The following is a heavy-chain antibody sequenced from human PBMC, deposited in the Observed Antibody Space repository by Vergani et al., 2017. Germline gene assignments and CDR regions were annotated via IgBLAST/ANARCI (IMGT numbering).Heavy chain of an antibody. D-gene: IGHD1-26*01. V-gene: IGHV4-61*02. J-gene: IGHJ6*03. CDR3: ARVGEALEDYYYYDMDV. CDR2: IYTSEST. CDR1: GGSISSGNYY. Sequence: QVQLRESGPGLVKPSQTLSLTCTVSGGSISSGNYYWSWIRQPAGKGLEWIGRIYTSESTNYNPSLKSRVTMSVDTSKNQFSLKLRSVTAADTAVYYCARVGEALEDYYYYDMDVWGKGTTVTVSS.